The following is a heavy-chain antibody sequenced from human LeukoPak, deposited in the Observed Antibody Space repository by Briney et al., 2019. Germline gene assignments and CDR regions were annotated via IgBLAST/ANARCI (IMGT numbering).Heavy chain of an antibody. CDR2: IYYSGST. CDR1: GDSISSSSYY. V-gene: IGHV4-39*01. Sequence: SETPSLTCTVSGDSISSSSYYWGWIRQPPGKGLEWIGSIYYSGSTYYNPSLKSRVTISVDTSKNQFSLKLNSVTAADTAVYYCARVWDYYYYMDVWGKGTTVTVSS. CDR3: ARVWDYYYYMDV. D-gene: IGHD3-16*01. J-gene: IGHJ6*03.